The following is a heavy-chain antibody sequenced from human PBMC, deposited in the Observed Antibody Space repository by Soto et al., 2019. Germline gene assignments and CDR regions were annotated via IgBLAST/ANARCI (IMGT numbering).Heavy chain of an antibody. CDR3: TRGPRPISTGTGAY. CDR2: IYNDGTYS. D-gene: IGHD3-10*01. Sequence: GGSLRLSCAASGFIFKMYWMHWVRQSPGKGLVWISRIYNDGTYSDYADSVRGRFTISRDNVNDTLYLQMNDLRAEDSGLYYCTRGPRPISTGTGAYWGQGTQVT. V-gene: IGHV3-74*01. J-gene: IGHJ4*02. CDR1: GFIFKMYW.